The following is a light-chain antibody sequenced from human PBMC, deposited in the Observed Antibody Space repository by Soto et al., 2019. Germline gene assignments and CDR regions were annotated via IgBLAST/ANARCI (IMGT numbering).Light chain of an antibody. CDR2: GNS. J-gene: IGLJ3*02. CDR3: QSYDSSLSGSV. V-gene: IGLV1-40*01. CDR1: SSKIGAGYD. Sequence: QSVLTQPPSVSGAQGPRVTISCTGSSSKIGAGYDVHWYQQLPGTAPKLLIYGNSNRPSGVPDRFSGSKSGTSASLAITGLQAEDEADYYCQSYDSSLSGSVFGGGTNLTVL.